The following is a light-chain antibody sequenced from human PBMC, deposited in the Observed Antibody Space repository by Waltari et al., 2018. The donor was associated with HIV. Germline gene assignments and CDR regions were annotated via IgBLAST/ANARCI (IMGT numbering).Light chain of an antibody. J-gene: IGLJ2*01. Sequence: QSALTQPPSPSGSPGQSVTISCTGTSTDVPTYNYVSWYQQHPGEAPKILIYEVNKRPSGVPDRFSGSKSGNTASLTVSGLQADDEADYYCTSYEGKNNLVFGGGTKLTVL. V-gene: IGLV2-8*01. CDR1: STDVPTYNY. CDR3: TSYEGKNNLV. CDR2: EVN.